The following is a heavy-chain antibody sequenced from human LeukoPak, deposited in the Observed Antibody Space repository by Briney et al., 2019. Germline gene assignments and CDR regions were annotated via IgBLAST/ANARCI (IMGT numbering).Heavy chain of an antibody. Sequence: PGGSLRLSCAASGFTFSSYWMSWVRQAPGKGLEWVANIKQDGSEKYYVDSVKGRFTISRDNAKNSLYLQMNSLRAEDTAVYYCARGYGASSGSYCNWPYGMDVWGQGTTVTVSS. CDR3: ARGYGASSGSYCNWPYGMDV. CDR2: IKQDGSEK. V-gene: IGHV3-7*01. CDR1: GFTFSSYW. D-gene: IGHD3-10*01. J-gene: IGHJ6*02.